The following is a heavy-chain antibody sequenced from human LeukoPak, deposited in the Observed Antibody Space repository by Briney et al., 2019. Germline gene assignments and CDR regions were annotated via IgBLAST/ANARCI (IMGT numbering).Heavy chain of an antibody. CDR1: GFTFSSYA. CDR3: AKDPRSSSWYYWFDP. D-gene: IGHD6-13*01. CDR2: ISGSGGST. Sequence: GGSLRLSRAASGFTFSSYAMSWVRQAPGKGLEWVSAISGSGGSTYYADSVKGRFTISRDNSKNTLYLQMNSLRAEDTAVYYCAKDPRSSSWYYWFDPWGQGTLVTVSS. V-gene: IGHV3-23*01. J-gene: IGHJ5*02.